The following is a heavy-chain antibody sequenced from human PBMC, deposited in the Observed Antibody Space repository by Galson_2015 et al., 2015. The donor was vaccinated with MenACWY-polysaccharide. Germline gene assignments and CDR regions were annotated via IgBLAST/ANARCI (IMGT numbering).Heavy chain of an antibody. D-gene: IGHD4-17*01. Sequence: SLRLSCAASGFTFSEVWMSWVRQAPGKGLEWVGRIKSKTDGGAADYGAPVRGRFTVSRDDSINTLFLQMNSLKAEVTAVDYCVTALYWYTGDFWYGLGHWSQGTLVTFAS. CDR1: GFTFSEVW. V-gene: IGHV3-15*01. J-gene: IGHJ1*01. CDR2: IKSKTDGGAA. CDR3: VTALYWYTGDFWYGLGH.